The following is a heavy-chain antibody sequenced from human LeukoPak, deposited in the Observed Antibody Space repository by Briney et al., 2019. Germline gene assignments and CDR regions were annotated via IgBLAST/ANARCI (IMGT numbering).Heavy chain of an antibody. CDR2: ISGSGGST. CDR1: GFTFSSYA. V-gene: IGHV3-23*01. D-gene: IGHD3-22*01. J-gene: IGHJ4*02. CDR3: ATHSITMIVVVTLDY. Sequence: GGFLRLSCAASGFTFSSYAMSWVRQAPGKGLEWVSAISGSGGSTYYADSVKGRFTISRDNSKNTLYLQMNSLRAEDTAVYYCATHSITMIVVVTLDYWGQGTLVTVSS.